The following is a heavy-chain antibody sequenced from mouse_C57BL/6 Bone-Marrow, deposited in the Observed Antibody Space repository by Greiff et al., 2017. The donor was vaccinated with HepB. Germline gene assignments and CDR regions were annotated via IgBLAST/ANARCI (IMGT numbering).Heavy chain of an antibody. V-gene: IGHV1-52*01. J-gene: IGHJ1*03. CDR3: ARWGTTEDWYFDV. Sequence: QVQLQQPGAELVRPGSSVKLSCKASGYTFTSYWMHWVKQRPIQGLEWIGNIDPSDSETNSNQKFKDKATLTVDKSSSTAYIQLSSLTSEDSAVYYCARWGTTEDWYFDVWGTGTTVTVSS. D-gene: IGHD2-14*01. CDR1: GYTFTSYW. CDR2: IDPSDSET.